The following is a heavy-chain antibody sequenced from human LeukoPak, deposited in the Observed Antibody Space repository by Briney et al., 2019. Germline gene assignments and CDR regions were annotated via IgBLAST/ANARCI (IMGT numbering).Heavy chain of an antibody. CDR1: GFTVSANH. CDR3: ARDREVVIAKAQMDV. CDR2: IYIDTNT. J-gene: IGHJ6*04. Sequence: PGGSLRLSCAVSGFTVSANHMSWVRQAPGKGLEWVSVIYIDTNTYYADSVKGRFTIPRDNSKNTLFLQMNSLRAEDTAVYYCARDREVVIAKAQMDVWGKGTTVTVFS. D-gene: IGHD2-21*01. V-gene: IGHV3-53*01.